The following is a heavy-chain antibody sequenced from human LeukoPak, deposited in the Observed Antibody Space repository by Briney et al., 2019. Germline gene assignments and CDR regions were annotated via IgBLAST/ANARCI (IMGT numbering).Heavy chain of an antibody. Sequence: PSETLSLTCTVSGGSISSYYWSWIRQPAGKGLEWIGRIHTSGSTNYNPSLKSRVTMSVDTSKNQFSLKLSSVTAADTAVYYCARISYSSSWYYWFDPWGQGTLVTVSS. CDR3: ARISYSSSWYYWFDP. CDR2: IHTSGST. V-gene: IGHV4-4*07. J-gene: IGHJ5*02. D-gene: IGHD6-13*01. CDR1: GGSISSYY.